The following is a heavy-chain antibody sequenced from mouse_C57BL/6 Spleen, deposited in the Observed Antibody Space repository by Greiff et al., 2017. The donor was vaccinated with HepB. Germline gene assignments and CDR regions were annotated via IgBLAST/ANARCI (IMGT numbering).Heavy chain of an antibody. V-gene: IGHV1-26*01. D-gene: IGHD4-1*01. CDR2: INPNNGGT. CDR1: GYTFTDYY. CDR3: ARSQLTGHYYAMDY. J-gene: IGHJ4*01. Sequence: EVQLQQSGPELVKPGASVKISCKASGYTFTDYYMNWVKQSHGKSLEWIGDINPNNGGTSYNQKFKGKATLTVDKSSSTAYMELRSLTSEDSAVYYCARSQLTGHYYAMDYWGQGTSVTVSS.